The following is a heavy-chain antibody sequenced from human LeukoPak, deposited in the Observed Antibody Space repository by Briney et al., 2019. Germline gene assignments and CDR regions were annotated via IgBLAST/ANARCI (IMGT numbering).Heavy chain of an antibody. CDR1: GFTFSSYS. Sequence: GSLRLSCAASGFTFSSYSMNWVRQAPGKGLEWIGEINHSGSTNYNPSLKSRVTISVDTSKNQFSLKLSSVTAADTAVYYCARGVRIQLSIWGQGTLVTVSS. J-gene: IGHJ4*02. CDR3: ARGVRIQLSI. CDR2: INHSGST. D-gene: IGHD5-18*01. V-gene: IGHV4-34*01.